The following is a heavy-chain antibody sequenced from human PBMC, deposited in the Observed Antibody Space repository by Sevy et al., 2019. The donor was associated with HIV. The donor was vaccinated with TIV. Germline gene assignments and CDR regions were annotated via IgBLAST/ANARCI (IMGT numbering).Heavy chain of an antibody. V-gene: IGHV3-74*01. CDR3: ARDTAQGYCSGGSCFIDY. J-gene: IGHJ4*02. Sequence: GSLRLSCAASGFTFSSYWMHWVRQAPGKGLVWVSRINSDGSSTSYADSVKGRFTISRDNAKNTLYLQMNSLRAEDTAVYYCARDTAQGYCSGGSCFIDYWGQGTLVTVSS. CDR2: INSDGSST. D-gene: IGHD2-15*01. CDR1: GFTFSSYW.